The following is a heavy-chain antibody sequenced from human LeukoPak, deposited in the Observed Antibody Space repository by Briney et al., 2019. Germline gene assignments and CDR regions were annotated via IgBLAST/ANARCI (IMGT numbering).Heavy chain of an antibody. J-gene: IGHJ6*03. D-gene: IGHD6-13*01. CDR1: GGSISSGGYY. CDR3: ARDRMEYSSSWYEYYMDV. CDR2: IYYSGST. Sequence: SETLSLTCTVSGGSISSGGYYWSWIRQHPEKGLEWIGYIYYSGSTYYNPSLKSRVTISVDTSKNQFSLKLSSVTAADTAVYYCARDRMEYSSSWYEYYMDVWGKGTTVTVSS. V-gene: IGHV4-31*03.